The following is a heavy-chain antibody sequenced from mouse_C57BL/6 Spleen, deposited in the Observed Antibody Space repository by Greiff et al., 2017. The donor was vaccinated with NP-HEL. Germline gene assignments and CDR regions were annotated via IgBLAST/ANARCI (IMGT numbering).Heavy chain of an antibody. CDR1: GYTFTDYY. CDR2: INPYNGGT. J-gene: IGHJ4*01. CDR3: AREGSAMDY. Sequence: DVKLQESGPVLVKPGASVKMSCKASGYTFTDYYMNWVKQSHGKSLEWIGVINPYNGGTSYNQKFKGKATLTVDKSSSTAYMELNSLTSEDSAVYYCAREGSAMDYWGQGTSVTVSS. V-gene: IGHV1-19*01.